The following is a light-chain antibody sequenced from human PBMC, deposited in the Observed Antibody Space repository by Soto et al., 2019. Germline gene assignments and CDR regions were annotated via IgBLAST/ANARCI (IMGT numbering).Light chain of an antibody. CDR2: DVS. CDR3: SSYTSSSTYV. Sequence: QSALTQPASVSGSPGQSIAISCTGTSSDVGAYNYVSWYQQHPGKAPKLMIYDVSNRPSGVSNRFSGSKSDNTASLTISGLQAEDEADYYRSSYTSSSTYVFGSGTKLTVL. J-gene: IGLJ1*01. CDR1: SSDVGAYNY. V-gene: IGLV2-14*01.